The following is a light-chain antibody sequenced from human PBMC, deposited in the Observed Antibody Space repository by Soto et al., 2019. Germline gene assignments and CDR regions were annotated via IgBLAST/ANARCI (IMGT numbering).Light chain of an antibody. CDR1: QSVSSY. Sequence: DIVLTQSPATLSFSPGERATLSWRASQSVSSYLAWYQQKPGQAPRLLIYDASNRATGIPARFSGSGSGTALTLTISTLEPEDFAVYYCQQRSNWPPTFGDGTRLEIX. CDR3: QQRSNWPPT. CDR2: DAS. J-gene: IGKJ5*01. V-gene: IGKV3-11*01.